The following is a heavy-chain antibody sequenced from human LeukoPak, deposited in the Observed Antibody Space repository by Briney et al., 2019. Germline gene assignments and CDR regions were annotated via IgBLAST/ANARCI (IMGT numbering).Heavy chain of an antibody. CDR3: AGMTTDDAFDI. D-gene: IGHD1-14*01. CDR2: MNPNSGNT. V-gene: IGHV1-8*01. J-gene: IGHJ3*02. CDR1: GYTFTSYD. Sequence: GASVKVSCKASGYTFTSYDINWVRQAPGQGVEWMGWMNPNSGNTGYAQKFQGRVTMTRNTSISTAYMELSSLRSEDTAVYYCAGMTTDDAFDIWGQGTMVTVSS.